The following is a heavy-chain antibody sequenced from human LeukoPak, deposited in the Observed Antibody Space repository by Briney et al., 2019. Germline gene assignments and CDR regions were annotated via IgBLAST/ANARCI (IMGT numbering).Heavy chain of an antibody. D-gene: IGHD1-14*01. Sequence: PGGSLRLSCAASGFTVSSNYMSWVRQAPGKGLEWVSAISGSGGSTYYADSVKGRFTISRDNSKNTLYLQMNSLRAEDTAVYYCAKDGTRNWFDPWGQGTLVTVSS. CDR3: AKDGTRNWFDP. CDR2: ISGSGGST. CDR1: GFTVSSNY. J-gene: IGHJ5*02. V-gene: IGHV3-23*01.